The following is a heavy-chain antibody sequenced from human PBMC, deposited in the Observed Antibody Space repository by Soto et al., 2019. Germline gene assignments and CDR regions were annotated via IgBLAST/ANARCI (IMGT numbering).Heavy chain of an antibody. D-gene: IGHD2-15*01. J-gene: IGHJ4*02. Sequence: QVQLVQSGAEVKKPGASVKVSCKASGYTFTSYGLSWVLQAPGQGLEWMGWISAYNGNTNYAQKLQGRVTMTTDTSTSTAYMELRSLRSDDTAVYYCARDIRVVAARAGCGYWGRGTLVTVSS. CDR1: GYTFTSYG. CDR3: ARDIRVVAARAGCGY. V-gene: IGHV1-18*01. CDR2: ISAYNGNT.